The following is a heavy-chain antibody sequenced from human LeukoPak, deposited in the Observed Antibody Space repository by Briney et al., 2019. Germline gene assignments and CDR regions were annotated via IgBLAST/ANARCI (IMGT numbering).Heavy chain of an antibody. CDR3: ARVSGSVTSEVDFDY. J-gene: IGHJ4*02. CDR2: IKQDGSEK. Sequence: GGSLRLSCATSGFTFSSYWMSWVRQAPGKGLEWVANIKQDGSEKYYVDSVKGRFTISRDNAKNSLYLQMNSLRAEDTAVYYCARVSGSVTSEVDFDYWGQGTLVTVSS. CDR1: GFTFSSYW. V-gene: IGHV3-7*01. D-gene: IGHD4-17*01.